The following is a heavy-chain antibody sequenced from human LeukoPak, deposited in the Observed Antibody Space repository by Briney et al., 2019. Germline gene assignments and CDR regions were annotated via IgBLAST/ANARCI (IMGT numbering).Heavy chain of an antibody. Sequence: GGSLRVSCAASGFTFDDYGMSWVRQAPGKGLEWVSGINWNGGSTGYADSVKGRFTISRDNAKNSLYLQMNSLRAEDTALYYCAREGGSGWYAAYFDYWGQGTLVTVSS. CDR1: GFTFDDYG. D-gene: IGHD6-19*01. V-gene: IGHV3-20*04. CDR2: INWNGGST. J-gene: IGHJ4*02. CDR3: AREGGSGWYAAYFDY.